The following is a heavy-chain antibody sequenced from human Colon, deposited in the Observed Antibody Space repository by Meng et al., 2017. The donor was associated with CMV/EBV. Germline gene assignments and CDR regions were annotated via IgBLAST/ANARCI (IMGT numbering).Heavy chain of an antibody. CDR2: ISAGGGST. CDR1: GFTFTDYY. J-gene: IGHJ5*02. D-gene: IGHD4-17*01. V-gene: IGHV3-23*01. Sequence: GGSLRLSCVTSGFTFTDYYMDWVRQSPGKGLEWVSAISAGGGSTFYADSVKGRYTISRDNSKNTLYLQMNSLRAEDTAVYYCAKAHYADPSWGQGTLVTVSS. CDR3: AKAHYADPS.